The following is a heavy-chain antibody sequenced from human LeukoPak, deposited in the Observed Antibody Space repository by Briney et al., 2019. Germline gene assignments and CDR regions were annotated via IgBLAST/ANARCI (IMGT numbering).Heavy chain of an antibody. J-gene: IGHJ4*02. CDR2: ISYDGSNK. D-gene: IGHD3-10*01. CDR1: EFTFRSYD. CDR3: ARGTPYYYGSGSYFDY. V-gene: IGHV3-30*03. Sequence: GGSLRLSCVASEFTFRSYDMHWVRQAPGKGLEWVAVISYDGSNKDYADSVKGRFTISRDNPKNTLYLQMNSLRAEDTAVYYCARGTPYYYGSGSYFDYWGQGTLVTVSS.